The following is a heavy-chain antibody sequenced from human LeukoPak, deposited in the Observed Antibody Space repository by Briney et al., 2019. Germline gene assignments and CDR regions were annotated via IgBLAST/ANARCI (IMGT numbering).Heavy chain of an antibody. Sequence: GGSLRLSCAASGFTFSSYAMSWVRQAPGKGLEWVSAISGSGGSTYYADSVKGRFTISRDNSKNTLYLQMNSLRAEDTAVNYCAKDPYCSSTSCYTGTELYYYYGMDVWGQGTTVTVSS. CDR2: ISGSGGST. CDR3: AKDPYCSSTSCYTGTELYYYYGMDV. D-gene: IGHD2-2*02. V-gene: IGHV3-23*01. CDR1: GFTFSSYA. J-gene: IGHJ6*02.